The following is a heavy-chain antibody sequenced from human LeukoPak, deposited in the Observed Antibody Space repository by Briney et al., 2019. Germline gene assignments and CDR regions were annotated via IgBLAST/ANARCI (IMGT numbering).Heavy chain of an antibody. CDR3: ARVGHGGSLGA. V-gene: IGHV4-34*01. J-gene: IGHJ5*02. D-gene: IGHD1-26*01. Sequence: SETLSLTCAVYGGSFSGYYWSWIRQPPGKGLEWIGEINHSGSTNYNPSLKSRVTISVDTSKNQFSLQLNSVTPEDTAVYYCARVGHGGSLGAWGQGTLVTVSS. CDR1: GGSFSGYY. CDR2: INHSGST.